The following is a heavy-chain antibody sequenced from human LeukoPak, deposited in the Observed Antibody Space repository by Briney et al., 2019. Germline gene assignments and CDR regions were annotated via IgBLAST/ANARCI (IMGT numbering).Heavy chain of an antibody. CDR2: IKHTGSER. Sequence: LSGGSLRLSCAASGFTFSSYGMHWVRQAPGKGLEWVANIKHTGSERYYVDSVRGRFTISRDNAKNSLYLLINSLRAEDTAVYYCAREDPPGTAVTGSLDYWGQGTLVTVSS. V-gene: IGHV3-7*03. D-gene: IGHD6-19*01. CDR1: GFTFSSYG. J-gene: IGHJ4*02. CDR3: AREDPPGTAVTGSLDY.